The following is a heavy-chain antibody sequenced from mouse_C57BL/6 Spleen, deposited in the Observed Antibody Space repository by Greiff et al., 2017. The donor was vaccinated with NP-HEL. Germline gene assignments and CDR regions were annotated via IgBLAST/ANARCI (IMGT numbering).Heavy chain of an antibody. V-gene: IGHV1-85*01. CDR3: ARSIITTVVATGNAMDY. J-gene: IGHJ4*01. CDR1: GYTFTSYD. Sequence: VKLQESGPELVKPGASVKLSCKASGYTFTSYDINWVKQRPGQGLEWIGWIYPRDGSTKYNEKFKGKATLTVDTSSSTAYMELHSLTSEDSAVYFCARSIITTVVATGNAMDYWGQGTSVTVSS. CDR2: IYPRDGST. D-gene: IGHD1-1*01.